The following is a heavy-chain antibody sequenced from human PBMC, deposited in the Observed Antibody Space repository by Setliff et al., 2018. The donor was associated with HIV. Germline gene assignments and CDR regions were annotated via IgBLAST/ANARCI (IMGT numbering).Heavy chain of an antibody. V-gene: IGHV1-8*02. J-gene: IGHJ6*03. CDR1: GYTFTNYD. Sequence: ASVKVSCKASGYTFTNYDINWVRQAAGKGLEWMGWLNPDSRNTGYAQRFEGSVTMTWDTSISTAYMELSSLRSEDTAIYYCARGAYYTSGWYSSRYMDVWGKGTTVTVSS. CDR3: ARGAYYTSGWYSSRYMDV. D-gene: IGHD6-13*01. CDR2: LNPDSRNT.